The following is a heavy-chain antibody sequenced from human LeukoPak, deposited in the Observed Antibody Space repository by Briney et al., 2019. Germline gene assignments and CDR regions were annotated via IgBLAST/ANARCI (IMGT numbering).Heavy chain of an antibody. V-gene: IGHV4-4*07. CDR1: GGSISSYY. D-gene: IGHD4-17*01. CDR3: ARQTTVTGYGWFDP. Sequence: SETLSLTCTVSGGSISSYYWSWIRQPAGKGLEWIGRIYTSGSTNYNPSLKSRVTMSVDTSKNQFSLKLSSVTAADTAVYYCARQTTVTGYGWFDPWGQGTLVTVSS. CDR2: IYTSGST. J-gene: IGHJ5*02.